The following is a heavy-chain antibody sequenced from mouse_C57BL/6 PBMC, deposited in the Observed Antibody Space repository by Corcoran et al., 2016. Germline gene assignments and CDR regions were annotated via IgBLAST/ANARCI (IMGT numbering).Heavy chain of an antibody. D-gene: IGHD1-1*01. CDR1: GYTFTTYG. V-gene: IGHV9-3*01. Sequence: QIQLVQSGPELKKPGETVKISCKASGYTFTTYGMSWVKQAPGKGLKWMGWINTYSGVPTYADDFKGRFAFSLETSASTAYLQINNLKNEDTATYFCAREAYYGSSYWYFDVWGTGTTVTVSS. CDR3: AREAYYGSSYWYFDV. CDR2: INTYSGVP. J-gene: IGHJ1*03.